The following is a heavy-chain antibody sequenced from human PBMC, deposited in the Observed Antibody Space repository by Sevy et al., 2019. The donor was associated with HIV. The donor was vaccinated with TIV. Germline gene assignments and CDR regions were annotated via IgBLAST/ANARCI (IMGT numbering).Heavy chain of an antibody. Sequence: GGSLRLSCAASGFTFSSYAMSWVRQAPGKGLEWVSAISGSGGSTYYADSVKGRFTISRDNSKNTLYLQMNSLRAEDTAVYYCARRQTGTDDGVNDYYYGMDVWGQGTTVTVSS. CDR2: ISGSGGST. J-gene: IGHJ6*02. CDR3: ARRQTGTDDGVNDYYYGMDV. V-gene: IGHV3-23*01. D-gene: IGHD1-1*01. CDR1: GFTFSSYA.